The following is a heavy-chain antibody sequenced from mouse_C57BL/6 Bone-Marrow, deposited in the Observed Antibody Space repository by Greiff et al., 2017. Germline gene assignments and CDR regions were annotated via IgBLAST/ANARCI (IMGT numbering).Heavy chain of an antibody. Sequence: QVQLQQSGAELVRPGTSVKVSCKASGYAFTNYLIEWVKQRPGQGLEWIGVINPGSGGTNYNEKFKGKATLTADKSSSTAYMQLSSLTSEDSAVYFCAREGYYGSGGFAYWGQGTLVTVSA. CDR2: INPGSGGT. J-gene: IGHJ3*01. D-gene: IGHD1-1*01. CDR3: AREGYYGSGGFAY. V-gene: IGHV1-54*01. CDR1: GYAFTNYL.